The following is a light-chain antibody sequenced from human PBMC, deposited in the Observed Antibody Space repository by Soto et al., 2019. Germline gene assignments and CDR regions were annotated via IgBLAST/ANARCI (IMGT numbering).Light chain of an antibody. CDR3: QSYDSSLSAYV. V-gene: IGLV1-47*01. Sequence: QSVLTQSPSASGTPGQRVTISCSASTSNFVSNSVSWYQHVPGTAPKLLISRNHQRPSGVPDRFSGSKSATSASLAIRDLRSEDEADYYCQSYDSSLSAYVFGTGTKLTVL. CDR2: RNH. J-gene: IGLJ1*01. CDR1: TSNFVSNS.